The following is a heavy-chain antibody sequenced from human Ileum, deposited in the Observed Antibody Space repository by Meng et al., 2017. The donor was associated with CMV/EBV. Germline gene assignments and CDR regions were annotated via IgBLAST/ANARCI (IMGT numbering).Heavy chain of an antibody. Sequence: SETLSLTCAISGDTVSSNSAAWNWIRQSPSRGLEWLGRTYYRSKWYNDYAVSVKRRITINQNTSKHQFSLQLNSVTPEDAAVYCCARGWASGGWYYFDYWGQGTLVTVSS. J-gene: IGHJ4*02. CDR3: ARGWASGGWYYFDY. CDR2: TYYRSKWYN. CDR1: GDTVSSNSAA. D-gene: IGHD6-19*01. V-gene: IGHV6-1*01.